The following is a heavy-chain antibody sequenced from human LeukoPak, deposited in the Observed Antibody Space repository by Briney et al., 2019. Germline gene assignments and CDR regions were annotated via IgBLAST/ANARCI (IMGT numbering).Heavy chain of an antibody. Sequence: PGGSLGLSCAASGFTFSSYWMHWVRQAPGKGLVWVSRINSDGSSTSYADSVKGRFTISRGNAKNTLYLQMNSLRAEDTAVYYCARVGCSGGSCYYFDYWGQGTLVTVSS. J-gene: IGHJ4*02. CDR3: ARVGCSGGSCYYFDY. D-gene: IGHD2-15*01. CDR2: INSDGSST. V-gene: IGHV3-74*01. CDR1: GFTFSSYW.